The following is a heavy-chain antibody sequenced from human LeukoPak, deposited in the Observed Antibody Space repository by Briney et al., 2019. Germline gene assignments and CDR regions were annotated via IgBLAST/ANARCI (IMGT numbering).Heavy chain of an antibody. V-gene: IGHV4-30-2*01. J-gene: IGHJ4*02. D-gene: IGHD6-19*01. CDR2: IYHSGST. CDR1: GGSISSGGYS. Sequence: SQTLSLTCAASGGSISSGGYSWSWIRQPPGKGLEWIGYIYHSGSTYYNPSLKSRVTISVDRSKNQFSLKLSSVTAADTAVYYCARSPLVYSSGWYGNYFDYWGQGTPVTVSS. CDR3: ARSPLVYSSGWYGNYFDY.